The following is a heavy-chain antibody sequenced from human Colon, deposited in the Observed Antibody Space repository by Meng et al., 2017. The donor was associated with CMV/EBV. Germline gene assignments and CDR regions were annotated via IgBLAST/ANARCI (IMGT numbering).Heavy chain of an antibody. CDR3: AGVNLTISAITTAD. J-gene: IGHJ4*02. CDR1: GGSISGHY. V-gene: IGHV4-4*07. Sequence: HLRAAAPGLVKPSETLSLPCTVSGGSISGHYWTWIRRPAGEGLQWLGRIYSNGRIDENYSLRSRVTISVDTSKNQLSLRLTSVTAADTAIYFCAGVNLTISAITTADWGQGTLVTVSS. D-gene: IGHD3-22*01. CDR2: IYSNGRI.